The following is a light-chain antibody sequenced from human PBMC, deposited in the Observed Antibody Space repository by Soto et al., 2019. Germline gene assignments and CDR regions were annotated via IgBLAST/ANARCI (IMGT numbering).Light chain of an antibody. CDR3: QQYDKWPWT. J-gene: IGKJ1*01. CDR1: QSVSSY. Sequence: ETLMTQSPATLSVSPGERAPLSCRASQSVSSYLAWYQQNPGQAPRLLIYGASTRATGIPARFSGSGSGTEFTLTISSLQSEDFAVYYCQQYDKWPWTFGQGTKVDI. CDR2: GAS. V-gene: IGKV3-15*01.